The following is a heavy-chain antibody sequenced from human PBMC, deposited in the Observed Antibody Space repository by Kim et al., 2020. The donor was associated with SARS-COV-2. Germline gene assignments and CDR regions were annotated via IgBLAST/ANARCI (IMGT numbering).Heavy chain of an antibody. J-gene: IGHJ6*02. V-gene: IGHV1-69*13. Sequence: SVKVSCKASGGTFSSYAISWVRQAPGQGLEWMGGIIPIFGTANYAQKFQGRVTITADESTSPAYMELSSLRSEDTAVYYCARATRCSSTSCLGTGCYYGMDVWGHGATVTVSS. CDR2: IIPIFGTA. CDR3: ARATRCSSTSCLGTGCYYGMDV. D-gene: IGHD2-2*01. CDR1: GGTFSSYA.